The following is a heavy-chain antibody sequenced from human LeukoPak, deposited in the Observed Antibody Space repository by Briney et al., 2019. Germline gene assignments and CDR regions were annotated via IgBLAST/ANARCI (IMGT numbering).Heavy chain of an antibody. V-gene: IGHV4-34*01. CDR1: GGSFSGYY. J-gene: IGHJ4*02. Sequence: SETLSLTCAVYGGSFSGYYWSWIRQPPGKGLEWIGEINHSGSTNYNPSLKSRVTISVDTSKNHFSLKLSSVTAADTAVYYCAGPGAGDLDYWGQGSLVTVSS. CDR2: INHSGST. CDR3: AGPGAGDLDY. D-gene: IGHD3-10*01.